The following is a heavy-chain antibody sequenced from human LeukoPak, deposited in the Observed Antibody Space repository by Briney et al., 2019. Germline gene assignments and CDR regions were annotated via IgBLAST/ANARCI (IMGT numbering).Heavy chain of an antibody. V-gene: IGHV4-59*01. CDR3: ARGYCTGGVCLDAFDI. D-gene: IGHD2-8*02. J-gene: IGHJ3*02. CDR1: GGSISSYY. Sequence: SETLSLTCTVSGGSISSYYWSWIRQPPGKGLEWIGYIYYSGSTNYNPSLKCRVTISVDTSKNQFSLKLSSVTAADTAVYYCARGYCTGGVCLDAFDIWGQGTMVTVSS. CDR2: IYYSGST.